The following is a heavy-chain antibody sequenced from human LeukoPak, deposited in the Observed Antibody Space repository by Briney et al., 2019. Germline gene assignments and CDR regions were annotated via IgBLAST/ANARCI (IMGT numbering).Heavy chain of an antibody. CDR3: ARDPRYCSGGSCYLAY. CDR2: ISAYNGNT. J-gene: IGHJ4*02. Sequence: ASVKVSCKASGYTFTSYGISWVRQAPGQGLEWMGWISAYNGNTNYAQKLQGRVTMTTDTSTSTAYVELRSLRSDDTAVYYCARDPRYCSGGSCYLAYWGQGTLVTVSS. D-gene: IGHD2-15*01. CDR1: GYTFTSYG. V-gene: IGHV1-18*01.